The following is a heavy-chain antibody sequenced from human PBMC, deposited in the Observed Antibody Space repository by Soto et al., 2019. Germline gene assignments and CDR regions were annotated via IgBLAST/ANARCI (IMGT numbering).Heavy chain of an antibody. CDR3: ARTLVRYFDWLGMDV. V-gene: IGHV1-69*01. J-gene: IGHJ6*02. CDR1: GGTFSSYA. D-gene: IGHD3-9*01. Sequence: QVQLVQSGAEVKKPGSSVKDSCKASGGTFSSYAISWVRQAPGQGLEWMGGIIPIFGTANYAQKFQGRVTITADESTSTAYMELSSLRSEDMAVYYCARTLVRYFDWLGMDVWGQGTTVTVSS. CDR2: IIPIFGTA.